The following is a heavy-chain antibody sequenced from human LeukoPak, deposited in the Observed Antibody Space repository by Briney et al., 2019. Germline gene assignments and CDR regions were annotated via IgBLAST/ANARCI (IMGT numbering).Heavy chain of an antibody. CDR3: ASYHSNPNDAFDI. V-gene: IGHV4-30-4*08. D-gene: IGHD4-11*01. Sequence: PSQTLSLTCTVSGGSISSGDYYWSWIRQPLGKGLEWIGYIYYSGSTYYNPSLKSRVTISVDTSKNQFSLKLSSVTAADTAVYYCASYHSNPNDAFDIWGQGAMVTVSS. J-gene: IGHJ3*02. CDR1: GGSISSGDYY. CDR2: IYYSGST.